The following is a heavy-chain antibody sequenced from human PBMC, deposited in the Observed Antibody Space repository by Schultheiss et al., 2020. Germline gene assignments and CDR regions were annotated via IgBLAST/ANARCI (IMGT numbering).Heavy chain of an antibody. CDR2: ISSSSSYI. Sequence: GGSLRLSCAASGFTFSSYSMNWVRQAPGKGLEWVSSISSSSSYIYYADSVKGRFTISRDNAKNTLYLQMNSLRAEDTAVYYCAKDSGYCSGGSCYPTNWFDPGGRGSLVTVSS. CDR1: GFTFSSYS. V-gene: IGHV3-21*01. J-gene: IGHJ5*02. D-gene: IGHD2-15*01. CDR3: AKDSGYCSGGSCYPTNWFDP.